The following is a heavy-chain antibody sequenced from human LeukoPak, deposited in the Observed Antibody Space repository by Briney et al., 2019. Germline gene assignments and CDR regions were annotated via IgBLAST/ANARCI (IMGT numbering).Heavy chain of an antibody. V-gene: IGHV4-39*01. J-gene: IGHJ4*02. D-gene: IGHD3-3*01. Sequence: SETLSVTCTVSGGSISSSSYYWGWIRQPPGKGLEWIGGIYYSGRTYYNPSLKSRVTISVDTSKNQFSLKLSSVTDADTAVYYCASLPVLRFLEWLLPFDYWGQGTLVTVSS. CDR1: GGSISSSSYY. CDR3: ASLPVLRFLEWLLPFDY. CDR2: IYYSGRT.